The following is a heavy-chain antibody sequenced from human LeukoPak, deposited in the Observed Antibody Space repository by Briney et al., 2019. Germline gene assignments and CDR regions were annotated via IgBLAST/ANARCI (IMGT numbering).Heavy chain of an antibody. D-gene: IGHD3-10*01. J-gene: IGHJ6*02. CDR3: ARHPLLGIGDRHYYYGMDV. CDR1: GCSFTSYW. CDR2: IYPGDSDT. V-gene: IGHV5-51*01. Sequence: GESLKISCKGSGCSFTSYWIGWVRQMPGKGLEWMGIIYPGDSDTRYSPSFQGQVTISADKSISTAYLQWSSLKASDTAMYYCARHPLLGIGDRHYYYGMDVWGQGTTVTVSS.